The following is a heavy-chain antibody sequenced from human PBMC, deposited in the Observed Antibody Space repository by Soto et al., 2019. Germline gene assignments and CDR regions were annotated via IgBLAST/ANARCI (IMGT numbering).Heavy chain of an antibody. Sequence: QVQLQESGPGLVKPSQTLSLTCTVSGGSISSGGYYWSWIRQHPGKGLEFIGYIFSSGGTYYNPSLKSRVTISVDTSKNQLSRRLRSVSAADTALYYCARLWTGYYNDRPTSFDYWGQGTLVTVPS. CDR3: ARLWTGYYNDRPTSFDY. CDR1: GGSISSGGYY. V-gene: IGHV4-31*03. J-gene: IGHJ4*02. D-gene: IGHD3-9*01. CDR2: IFSSGGT.